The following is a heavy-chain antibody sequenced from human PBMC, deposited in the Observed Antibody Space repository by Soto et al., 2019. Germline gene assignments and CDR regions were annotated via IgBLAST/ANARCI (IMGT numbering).Heavy chain of an antibody. CDR3: ARGAYCGGDCHYHFDY. J-gene: IGHJ4*02. CDR2: IKQDGSGR. D-gene: IGHD2-21*02. CDR1: GFTFSSYW. V-gene: IGHV3-7*04. Sequence: WGSLRLSCAASGFTFSSYWMSWVRQAPGKGLEWVANIKQDGSGRNYVDSVKGRFTISRDSAKNSLYLQMISLRAEDTAVYYCARGAYCGGDCHYHFDYWGQGALVTVSS.